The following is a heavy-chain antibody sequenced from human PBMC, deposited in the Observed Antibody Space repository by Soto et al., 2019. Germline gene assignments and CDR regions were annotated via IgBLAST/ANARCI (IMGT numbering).Heavy chain of an antibody. CDR3: ASTGHIVVVTAMEWASMDV. Sequence: QVQLVQSGAEVKKPGSSVKVSCKASGGTFSSYTISWVRQAPGQGLEWMGRIIPILGIANYAQKFQGRVTITADKSTSTAYMELSSLRSEDTAVYYCASTGHIVVVTAMEWASMDVWGQGTTVTVSS. D-gene: IGHD2-21*02. CDR1: GGTFSSYT. V-gene: IGHV1-69*02. J-gene: IGHJ6*02. CDR2: IIPILGIA.